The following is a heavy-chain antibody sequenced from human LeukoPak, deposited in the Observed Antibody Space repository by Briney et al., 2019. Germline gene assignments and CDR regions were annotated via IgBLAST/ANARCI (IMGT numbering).Heavy chain of an antibody. V-gene: IGHV3-21*04. CDR2: ISSSSSYI. D-gene: IGHD3-3*02. Sequence: GGSLRLSCAASGFTFSSYSMNWVRQAPGKGLEWVSSISSSSSYIYYADSVKGRFTISRDNSKNTLYLQMNSLRAEDTAVYYCAKERSFGVVINSWDYWGQGTLVTVSS. CDR3: AKERSFGVVINSWDY. CDR1: GFTFSSYS. J-gene: IGHJ4*02.